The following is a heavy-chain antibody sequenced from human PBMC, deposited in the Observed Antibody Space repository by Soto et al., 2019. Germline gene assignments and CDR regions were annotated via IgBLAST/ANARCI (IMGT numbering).Heavy chain of an antibody. CDR2: IYPGDSDT. CDR1: GYSFTSYW. CDR3: ARQGCSSTSCYSYYYGMDV. D-gene: IGHD2-2*01. J-gene: IGHJ6*02. V-gene: IGHV5-51*01. Sequence: EVQLVQSGAEVKKPGESLKISCKGSGYSFTSYWIGWVRQMPGKGLEWMGIIYPGDSDTRYSPSFQGQVTISADKSISTAYLQWSSLKASDNAMYYCARQGCSSTSCYSYYYGMDVWGQGTTVTVSS.